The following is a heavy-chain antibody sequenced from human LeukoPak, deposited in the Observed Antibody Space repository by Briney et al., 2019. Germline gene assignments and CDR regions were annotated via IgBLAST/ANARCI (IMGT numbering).Heavy chain of an antibody. CDR2: ISSSSSYI. Sequence: PGGSLRLSCAASGFTFSSYSMNWVRQAPGKGLEWVSSISSSSSYIYYADSVKGRFTISRDNAKNSLYLQMNSLRAEDTAVYYCASFLLGSGDYFRVYWGQGTLVTVSS. CDR3: ASFLLGSGDYFRVY. D-gene: IGHD4-17*01. J-gene: IGHJ4*02. V-gene: IGHV3-21*01. CDR1: GFTFSSYS.